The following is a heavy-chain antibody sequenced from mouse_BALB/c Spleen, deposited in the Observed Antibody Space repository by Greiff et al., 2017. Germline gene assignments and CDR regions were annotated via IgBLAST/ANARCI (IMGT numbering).Heavy chain of an antibody. CDR2: ISSGSSTI. V-gene: IGHV5-17*02. CDR1: GFTFSSFG. Sequence: EVQGVESGGGLVQPGGSRKLSCAASGFTFSSFGMHWVRQAPEKGLEWVAYISSGSSTIYYADTVKGRFTISRDNPKNTLFLQMTSLRSEDTAMYYCARRTASGYFDVWGAGTTVTVSS. J-gene: IGHJ1*01. D-gene: IGHD1-2*01. CDR3: ARRTASGYFDV.